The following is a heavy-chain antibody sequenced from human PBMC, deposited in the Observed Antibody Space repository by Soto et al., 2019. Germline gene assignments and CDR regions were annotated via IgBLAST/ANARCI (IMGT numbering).Heavy chain of an antibody. V-gene: IGHV3-30*18. CDR3: AKGGTPYYYYMDV. J-gene: IGHJ6*03. CDR1: GFTFSSYG. Sequence: QVQLVESGGGVVQPGRSLRLSCAASGFTFSSYGMHWVRQAPGKGLEWVAVISYDGSNKYYADSVKGRFTISRDNSKNTLYLQMNSLRDEDTAVYYCAKGGTPYYYYMDVWGKGTTVTVSS. D-gene: IGHD1-1*01. CDR2: ISYDGSNK.